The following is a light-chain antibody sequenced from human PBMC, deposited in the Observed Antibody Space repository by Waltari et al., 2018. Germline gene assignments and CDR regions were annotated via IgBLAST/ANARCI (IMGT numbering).Light chain of an antibody. CDR3: QAWDSGTAV. CDR2: QDG. Sequence: SYDLTQTPSMSVSPGQTAIITCSGDKLGDKHVCWYQQKSGQSPALVIYQDGRRPSGIPERFSGSTSGNTATLTISGTLIMDEAVYYSQAWDSGTAVFGGGTRLTVL. V-gene: IGLV3-1*01. J-gene: IGLJ3*02. CDR1: KLGDKH.